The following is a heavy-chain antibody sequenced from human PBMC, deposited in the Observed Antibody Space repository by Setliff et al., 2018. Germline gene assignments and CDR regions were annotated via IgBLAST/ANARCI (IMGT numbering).Heavy chain of an antibody. J-gene: IGHJ4*02. V-gene: IGHV4-61*09. CDR2: IYTSWSS. D-gene: IGHD1-1*01. CDR1: GGSISSASYY. CDR3: ARTGTYRYFDS. Sequence: PSETLSLTCTVSGGSISSASYYWSWIRQPAGKGLEWIGHIYTSWSSNYNPSLKSRVTMSVDTSKNQFSLQLTSVTAADTAVYYCARTGTYRYFDSWGQGALVTVSS.